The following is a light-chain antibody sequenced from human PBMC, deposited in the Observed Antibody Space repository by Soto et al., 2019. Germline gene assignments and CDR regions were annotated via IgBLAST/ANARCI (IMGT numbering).Light chain of an antibody. CDR1: PGAVTSGYY. Sequence: QAVVTQEPSLTVSPGGTVTLPCASSPGAVTSGYYPNWFQQKPGQTPRALIYSTDNKHSWTPARFSGSLLGGKAALTLSGVQPEDEAEYYCLLYFGGYVVFGGGTKLTVL. CDR2: STD. J-gene: IGLJ2*01. CDR3: LLYFGGYVV. V-gene: IGLV7-43*01.